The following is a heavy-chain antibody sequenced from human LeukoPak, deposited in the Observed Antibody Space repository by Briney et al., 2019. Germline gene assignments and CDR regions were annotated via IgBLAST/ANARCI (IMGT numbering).Heavy chain of an antibody. V-gene: IGHV1-2*02. J-gene: IGHJ4*02. CDR2: INPNSGGT. D-gene: IGHD3-3*01. CDR1: GYTFTGYY. Sequence: GASVSVSCTASGYTFTGYYMHWVRQAPGQGLEWMGWINPNSGGTNYAQKFQGRVTMTRDTSISTAYMELSRLRSDDTAVYYCAREYYDFWSGYYSAWGQGTLVTVSS. CDR3: AREYYDFWSGYYSA.